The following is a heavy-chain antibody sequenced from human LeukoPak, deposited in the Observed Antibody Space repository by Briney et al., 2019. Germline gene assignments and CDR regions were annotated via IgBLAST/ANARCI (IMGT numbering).Heavy chain of an antibody. J-gene: IGHJ4*02. Sequence: PSETLSLTCTVSGGSISSSSYYWGWIRQPPGKGLEWIGNIYYSGSTYYNPSLKSRVTISVDTSKNQFSLKLSSVTAADTAVYYCARVLRYFGGFDYWGQGTLVTVSS. V-gene: IGHV4-39*07. CDR3: ARVLRYFGGFDY. D-gene: IGHD3-9*01. CDR1: GGSISSSSYY. CDR2: IYYSGST.